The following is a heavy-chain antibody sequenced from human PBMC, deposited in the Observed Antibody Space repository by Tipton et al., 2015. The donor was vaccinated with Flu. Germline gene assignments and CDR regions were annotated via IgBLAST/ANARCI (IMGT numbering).Heavy chain of an antibody. V-gene: IGHV4-34*01. CDR3: ARRRGYCSGGSCYSRRFDP. D-gene: IGHD2-15*01. Sequence: TLSLTCAVYGGSFSGYYWSWIRQPPGKGLEWIGEINHSGSTNYNPSLKSRVTISVDTSKNQFSLTPSSVTAADTAVYYCARRRGYCSGGSCYSRRFDPWGQGTLVTVSS. CDR1: GGSFSGYY. J-gene: IGHJ5*02. CDR2: INHSGST.